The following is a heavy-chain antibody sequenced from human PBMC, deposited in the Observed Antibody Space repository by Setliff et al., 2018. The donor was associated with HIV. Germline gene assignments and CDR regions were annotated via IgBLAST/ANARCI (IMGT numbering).Heavy chain of an antibody. J-gene: IGHJ3*02. CDR1: GYTFTGYY. CDR2: INPKTGDT. D-gene: IGHD5-18*01. V-gene: IGHV1-2*06. CDR3: ARGGVRGYSYGEAFDI. Sequence: ASVKVSCKASGYTFTGYYIHCLRQAPGQGLQWMGRINPKTGDTDYAQNFQGRVTLTTDTSINTAYMELNSLGSGDTAVYYCARGGVRGYSYGEAFDIWGQGTLVTVSS.